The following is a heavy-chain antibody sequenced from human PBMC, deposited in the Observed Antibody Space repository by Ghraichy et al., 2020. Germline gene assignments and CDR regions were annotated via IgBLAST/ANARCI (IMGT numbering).Heavy chain of an antibody. CDR1: GFTFSRYW. J-gene: IGHJ4*02. V-gene: IGHV3-7*01. CDR2: IKVDGGEK. Sequence: GGSLRLSCAASGFTFSRYWMCWVRQAPGKGLEWVANIKVDGGEKYYVDSVEGRFTISRDNAKNSLYLQMNSLRGEDTALYYCARETSHGDGSPDYRGQGTLVTVSS. D-gene: IGHD1-26*01. CDR3: ARETSHGDGSPDY.